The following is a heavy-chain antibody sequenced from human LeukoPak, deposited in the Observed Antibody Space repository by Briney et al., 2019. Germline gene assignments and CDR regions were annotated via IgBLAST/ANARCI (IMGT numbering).Heavy chain of an antibody. V-gene: IGHV3-21*05. CDR3: ARGHSSGYYPKY. J-gene: IGHJ4*02. Sequence: GGSLRLSCAASEFIYSNYGMNWVRQAPGKGLEWVSYISGGGSYIDYADSVKGRFTISRDNAKNSLYLQMNSLRAEDTAVYYCARGHSSGYYPKYWGQGTLVTVSS. CDR2: ISGGGSYI. D-gene: IGHD3-22*01. CDR1: EFIYSNYG.